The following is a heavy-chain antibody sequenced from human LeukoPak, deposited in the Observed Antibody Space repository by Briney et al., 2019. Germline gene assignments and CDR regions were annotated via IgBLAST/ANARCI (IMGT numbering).Heavy chain of an antibody. CDR3: ARRSSGWYTDPFDY. CDR2: IYYSGST. J-gene: IGHJ4*02. D-gene: IGHD6-19*01. Sequence: SETLSLTCTVSGGSISSGGYYWSWIRQHPGKGLEWIGYIYYSGSTYYNPSLKSRVTISVDTSKNQFSLKLSSVTAADTAVYYCARRSSGWYTDPFDYWGQGTLVTVSS. V-gene: IGHV4-31*03. CDR1: GGSISSGGYY.